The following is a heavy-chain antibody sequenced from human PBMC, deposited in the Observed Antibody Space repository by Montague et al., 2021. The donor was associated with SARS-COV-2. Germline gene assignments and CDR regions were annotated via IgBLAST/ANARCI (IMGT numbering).Heavy chain of an antibody. Sequence: SLRLSCAASGFTFRNYAMSWVRQAPGKGLEWVSVIYSGASSTYYADSVKGRFTISRDNSKNTLYLQMNNLRAEDTAVYYCARDREITMVRGAPLYGMDVWGQGTTVTVSS. J-gene: IGHJ6*02. V-gene: IGHV3-23*03. CDR3: ARDREITMVRGAPLYGMDV. CDR1: GFTFRNYA. D-gene: IGHD3-10*01. CDR2: IYSGASST.